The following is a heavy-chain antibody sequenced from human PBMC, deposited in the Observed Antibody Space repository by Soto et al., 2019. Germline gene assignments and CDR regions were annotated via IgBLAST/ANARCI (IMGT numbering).Heavy chain of an antibody. CDR3: ARVSSMCSAIDFDY. CDR1: GYTFSNYD. J-gene: IGHJ4*02. V-gene: IGHV1-8*01. D-gene: IGHD2-21*01. Sequence: QVQLVQSGAELKKPGASVKVSCKASGYTFSNYDMHWVRQATGQGPEWIGWVNPNNGDTGYAQKFQGRVTLTTDISTTTAYMELTSLRSEDTAIYYCARVSSMCSAIDFDYWGQGTLITVSS. CDR2: VNPNNGDT.